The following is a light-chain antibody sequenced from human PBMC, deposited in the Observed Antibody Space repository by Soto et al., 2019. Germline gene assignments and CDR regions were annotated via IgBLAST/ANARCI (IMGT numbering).Light chain of an antibody. CDR3: CSYARSSTYV. V-gene: IGLV2-23*01. CDR1: SSDVGSYNL. J-gene: IGLJ1*01. Sequence: QSVLTQPASVSGSPGQSITISCTGTSSDVGSYNLVSWHQQHPGKAPKLMIHEGSKRPSGVSNRFSGSKSGNTASLTISGLQAEDEADYYCCSYARSSTYVFGTGTKVTVL. CDR2: EGS.